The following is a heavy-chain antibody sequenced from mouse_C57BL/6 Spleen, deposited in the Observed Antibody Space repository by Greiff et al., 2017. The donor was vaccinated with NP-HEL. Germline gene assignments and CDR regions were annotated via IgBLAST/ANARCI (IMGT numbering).Heavy chain of an antibody. J-gene: IGHJ4*01. CDR3: GRLRGSSYVDAMDY. CDR2: IHPNSGST. Sequence: QVQLQQPGAELVKPGASVKLSCKASGYTFTSYWMHWVKQRPGQGLEWIGMIHPNSGSTNYNEKFKSKATLTVDKSSSTAYMQLSSLTSEDSAVYYCGRLRGSSYVDAMDYWGQGTSVTVSS. V-gene: IGHV1-64*01. D-gene: IGHD1-1*01. CDR1: GYTFTSYW.